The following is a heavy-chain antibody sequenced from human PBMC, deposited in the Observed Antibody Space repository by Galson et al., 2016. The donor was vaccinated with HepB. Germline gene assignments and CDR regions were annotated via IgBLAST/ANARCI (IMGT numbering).Heavy chain of an antibody. CDR1: GFTFSSYA. CDR2: ISDNGGST. Sequence: SLRLSCAASGFTFSSYAMSWVRQAPGKGLEWVSGISDNGGSTFYADPVKGRFTISRDNSKNTVYLQMNSLRAEDTAKYYCANPWTYLLYWGQGTLVTVSS. CDR3: ANPWTYLLY. V-gene: IGHV3-23*01. J-gene: IGHJ4*02. D-gene: IGHD1-7*01.